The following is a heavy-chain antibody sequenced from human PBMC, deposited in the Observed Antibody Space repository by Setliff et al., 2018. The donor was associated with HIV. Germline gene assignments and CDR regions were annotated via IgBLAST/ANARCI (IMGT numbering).Heavy chain of an antibody. CDR1: GGSIRATSYY. CDR2: IYYSGST. J-gene: IGHJ4*02. D-gene: IGHD3-22*01. Sequence: SETLSLTCTVSGGSIRATSYYWGWIRQPPGKGLEWIGSIYYSGSTSYNPSLKSRVTISVDTSKSQFSLKLSSVTAADTAVYYCAVVQYYYDTSGSDYWDQGTLVTVSS. CDR3: AVVQYYYDTSGSDY. V-gene: IGHV4-39*07.